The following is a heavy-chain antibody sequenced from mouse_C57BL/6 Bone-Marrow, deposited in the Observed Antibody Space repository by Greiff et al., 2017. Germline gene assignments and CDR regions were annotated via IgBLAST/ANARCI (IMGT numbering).Heavy chain of an antibody. CDR1: GYTFTSYW. Sequence: QFQLQQSGAELVKPGASVKLSCKASGYTFTSYWLQWVKQRPGQGLEWIGGIDPSDSYSNYNQKFKGRATLTVDTSSSTAYMQLSSLTYEDTAVYYCASYGGYYFDYWGQGTTLTVSS. CDR2: IDPSDSYS. V-gene: IGHV1-50*01. D-gene: IGHD1-2*01. J-gene: IGHJ2*01. CDR3: ASYGGYYFDY.